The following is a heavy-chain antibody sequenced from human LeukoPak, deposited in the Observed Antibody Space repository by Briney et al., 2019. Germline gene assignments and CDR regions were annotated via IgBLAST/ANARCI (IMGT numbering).Heavy chain of an antibody. V-gene: IGHV4-59*12. CDR1: GGSISSYY. D-gene: IGHD6-13*01. Sequence: SETLSLTCTVSGGSISSYYWSWIRQPPGKGLEWIGYIFYSGSTNYNPSLKSRVTISVDTSKNQFSMQLNSVTPEDTAVYYCARDDLQLVRRLGRNTEYYYYYYMDVWGKGTTVTVSS. CDR3: ARDDLQLVRRLGRNTEYYYYYYMDV. J-gene: IGHJ6*03. CDR2: IFYSGST.